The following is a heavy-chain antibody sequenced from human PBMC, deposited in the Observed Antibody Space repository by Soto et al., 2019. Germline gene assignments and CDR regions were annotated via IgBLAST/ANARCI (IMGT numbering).Heavy chain of an antibody. Sequence: PSETLSLTCTVSGGSISSGGYYWSWIRQHPGKCLEWIGYIYYSGSTYYNPSLKSRVTISVDTSKNQFSLKLSSVTAADTAVYYCARDYLDCSSTSCYNWFDPWGQGTLVTVYS. V-gene: IGHV4-31*03. CDR2: IYYSGST. D-gene: IGHD2-2*01. CDR1: GGSISSGGYY. J-gene: IGHJ5*02. CDR3: ARDYLDCSSTSCYNWFDP.